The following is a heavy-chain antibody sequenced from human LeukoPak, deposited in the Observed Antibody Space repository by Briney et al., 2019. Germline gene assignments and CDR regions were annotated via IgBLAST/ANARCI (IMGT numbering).Heavy chain of an antibody. CDR2: ISSSSYYT. J-gene: IGHJ5*02. V-gene: IGHV3-21*01. CDR1: ELPFNAYS. D-gene: IGHD6-13*01. Sequence: GGSLRLSCEASELPFNAYSMNWVRRAPGKGLEWVSSISSSSYYTYYADSVKGRFTISRDNTKNSLYLQMNSLRVEDTAVYYCARDLAAGTGNRLDPWGQGTLVTVSS. CDR3: ARDLAAGTGNRLDP.